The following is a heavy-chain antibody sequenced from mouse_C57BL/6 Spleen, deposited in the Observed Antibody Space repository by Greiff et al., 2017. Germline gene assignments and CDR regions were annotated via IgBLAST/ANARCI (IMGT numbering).Heavy chain of an antibody. J-gene: IGHJ3*01. CDR1: GYTFTSYW. CDR2: IDPSDSYT. D-gene: IGHD2-3*01. Sequence: QVQLQQSGAELVRPGTSVKLSCKASGYTFTSYWMHWVKQRPGQGLEWIGVIDPSDSYTNYNQKFKGKATLTVDTSSSTAYMQLSSLTSEDSAVYYCARSLDGYSRAYWGQGTLVTVSA. CDR3: ARSLDGYSRAY. V-gene: IGHV1-59*01.